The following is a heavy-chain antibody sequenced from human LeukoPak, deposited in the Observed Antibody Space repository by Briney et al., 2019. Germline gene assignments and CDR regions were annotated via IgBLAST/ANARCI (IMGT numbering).Heavy chain of an antibody. D-gene: IGHD3-9*01. V-gene: IGHV3-7*04. CDR2: IRQDERGK. CDR1: GFPLVTYW. CDR3: ARVKNHIGGYFDWLSHSYYYYGMDV. Sequence: GGPLGLPCAPSGFPLVTYWITGVAKALGRGGKGVAKIRQDERGKYFEASVKGRFTITRDNAKNSLYLQMNSLRAEDTAVYYCARVKNHIGGYFDWLSHSYYYYGMDVWGQGTTVTVSS. J-gene: IGHJ6*02.